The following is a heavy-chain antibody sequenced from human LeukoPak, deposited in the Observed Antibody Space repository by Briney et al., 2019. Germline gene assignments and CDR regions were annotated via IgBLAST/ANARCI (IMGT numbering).Heavy chain of an antibody. D-gene: IGHD6-19*01. Sequence: SGGSLRLSCAASGFTFSSYSMNWVRQAPGKGLEWVSSISSSSSYIYYADSVKGRFTISRDNAKNSLYLQMSSLRVEDTAVYYCVAGDGWLGDYWGQGTLVTVSS. CDR2: ISSSSSYI. CDR3: VAGDGWLGDY. V-gene: IGHV3-21*01. CDR1: GFTFSSYS. J-gene: IGHJ4*02.